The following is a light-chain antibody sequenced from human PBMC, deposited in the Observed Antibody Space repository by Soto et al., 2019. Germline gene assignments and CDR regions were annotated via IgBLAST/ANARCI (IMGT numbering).Light chain of an antibody. CDR3: GSYTSTSTWV. CDR1: SSDVGGYNY. Sequence: QSALTQPASVSGYPGQSITISCTGTSSDVGGYNYVSWYQQHPGKAPKLMIYDVTNRPSGVSNRFSGSKSGNTASLTISGLQADDEGDYYCGSYTSTSTWVFGGGTKLTVL. J-gene: IGLJ3*02. V-gene: IGLV2-14*03. CDR2: DVT.